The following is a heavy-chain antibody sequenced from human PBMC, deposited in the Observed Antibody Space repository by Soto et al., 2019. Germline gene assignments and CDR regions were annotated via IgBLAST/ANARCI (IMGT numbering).Heavy chain of an antibody. CDR1: GYTFTSYA. CDR2: ISAGNGNT. V-gene: IGHV1-3*01. D-gene: IGHD3-10*01. CDR3: GGVYYYGSRAYPTGYYYGMDV. J-gene: IGHJ6*02. Sequence: QVQLVQSGAEVKKPGASVKVSCKASGYTFTSYAMHWVRQDPGQRLEWMGWISAGNGNTKNSQKFQGRVTITRATSASTAYMDLSSLRTKDTAAYYYGGVYYYGSRAYPTGYYYGMDVWGQGTTETVSS.